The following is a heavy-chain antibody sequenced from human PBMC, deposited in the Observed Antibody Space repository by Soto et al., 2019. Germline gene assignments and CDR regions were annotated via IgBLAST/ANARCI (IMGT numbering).Heavy chain of an antibody. CDR2: IDGRGSNT. D-gene: IGHD3-22*01. V-gene: IGHV3-23*01. CDR3: AKRDSSGYYFFDC. Sequence: GSLRLSCAASGFSFISYAMAWVRQAPGKGLEWVSGIDGRGSNTYYADSVKGRFTISRDNSKNTLYLQMNSLRVEDTAVYYCAKRDSSGYYFFDCWGQGTLVTVSS. J-gene: IGHJ4*02. CDR1: GFSFISYA.